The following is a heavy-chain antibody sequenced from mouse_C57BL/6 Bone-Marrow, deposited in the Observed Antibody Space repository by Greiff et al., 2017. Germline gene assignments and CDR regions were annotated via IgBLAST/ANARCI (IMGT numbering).Heavy chain of an antibody. CDR3: ARDPRSGLGWLLRFAY. V-gene: IGHV3-3*01. D-gene: IGHD2-3*01. J-gene: IGHJ3*01. CDR1: GFSFNSDCY. Sequence: EVQVVESGPSLVRPSQTLSLTCTVTGFSFNSDCYWIWIRQFPGNKLEYIGYTFYSGITYYNPSLESRTYITRDTSKNQFSLQLSSLTTEDAATYYCARDPRSGLGWLLRFAYWGQGTLVTVSA. CDR2: TFYSGIT.